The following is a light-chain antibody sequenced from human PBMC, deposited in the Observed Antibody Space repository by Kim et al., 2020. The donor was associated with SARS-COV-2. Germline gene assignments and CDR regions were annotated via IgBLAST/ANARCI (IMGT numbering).Light chain of an antibody. CDR3: CSYAGSYPSWG. CDR1: SSDVGGYNY. CDR2: DVS. J-gene: IGLJ3*02. V-gene: IGLV2-11*01. Sequence: QSALTQPRSVSGSPGQSVTISCTGTSSDVGGYNYVSWYQQHPGKAPKLMIYDVSKRPSGVPDRFSGSKSGNTASLTISGLQAEDEADYYCCSYAGSYPSWGFGGGTKLPVL.